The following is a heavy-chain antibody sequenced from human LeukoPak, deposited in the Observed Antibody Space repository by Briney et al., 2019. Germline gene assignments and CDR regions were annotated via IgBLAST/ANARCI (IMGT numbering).Heavy chain of an antibody. J-gene: IGHJ5*02. CDR1: GGSISSYY. CDR3: ARNLFGTGIAGS. V-gene: IGHV4-59*08. CDR2: IYYSGST. D-gene: IGHD1-1*01. Sequence: SETLSLTCTVSGGSISSYYWSWIRQPPGKGLEWIGYIYYSGSTNYNPSLKSRVTISVDTSKNQFSLKLSTVTAADTAVYYCARNLFGTGIAGSWGQGTLVTVSS.